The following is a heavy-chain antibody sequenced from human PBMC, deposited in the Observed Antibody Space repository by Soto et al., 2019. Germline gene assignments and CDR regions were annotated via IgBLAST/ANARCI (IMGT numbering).Heavy chain of an antibody. D-gene: IGHD3-16*02. J-gene: IGHJ4*02. V-gene: IGHV1-46*01. CDR3: ASSVSLGELSSPGY. CDR2: INPSGGST. CDR1: GYTFTIYY. Sequence: ASVKVSCKTSGYTFTIYYMHWVRQDPGQGLEWMGIINPSGGSTSYAQKFQGRVTMTRDTSTSTVYMELSSLRSEDTAVYYCASSVSLGELSSPGYWGQGTLVTVSS.